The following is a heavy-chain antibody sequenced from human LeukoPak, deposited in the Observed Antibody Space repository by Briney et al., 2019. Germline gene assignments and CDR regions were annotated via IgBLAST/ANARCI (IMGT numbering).Heavy chain of an antibody. J-gene: IGHJ4*02. Sequence: ASVKVSCKASGYTFTGHGISWVRQAPGQGLEWMGWISTYNGNTNYAQKFQGRVTMTTDTSTSTAYMELTSLRSDDTAVYYCARDHVVPGDYGDYWGQGTLVTVSS. CDR2: ISTYNGNT. CDR1: GYTFTGHG. V-gene: IGHV1-18*01. CDR3: ARDHVVPGDYGDY. D-gene: IGHD4-17*01.